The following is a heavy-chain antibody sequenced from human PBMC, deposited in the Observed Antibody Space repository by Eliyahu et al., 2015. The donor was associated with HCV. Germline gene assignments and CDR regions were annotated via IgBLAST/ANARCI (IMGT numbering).Heavy chain of an antibody. CDR2: INHSGST. CDR1: GGSFSGYY. V-gene: IGHV4-34*01. Sequence: QVQLQQWGAGLLKPSXTLSLTCAVYGGSFSGYYXXWIRQPPGKGLGWIGEINHSGSTNYNPSLKSRVXISVDTSKNQFSLKLSSVTAADTAVYYCARGQDYGSGSYYFDYWGQGTLVTVSS. J-gene: IGHJ4*02. D-gene: IGHD3-10*01. CDR3: ARGQDYGSGSYYFDY.